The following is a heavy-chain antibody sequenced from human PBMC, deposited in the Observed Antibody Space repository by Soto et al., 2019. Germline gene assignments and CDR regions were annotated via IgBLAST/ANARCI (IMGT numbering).Heavy chain of an antibody. CDR2: IYTSGST. Sequence: KTXATLSLSCTVSGGSISSYYWSWIRQPAGKGLEWIGRIYTSGSTNYNPSLKSRVTMSVDTSKNQFSPKLSSVTAADTAVYYCARHSVEDWKAPGYYYGMDVCGQGTTVTVSS. V-gene: IGHV4-4*07. D-gene: IGHD1-1*01. CDR3: ARHSVEDWKAPGYYYGMDV. J-gene: IGHJ6*02. CDR1: GGSISSYY.